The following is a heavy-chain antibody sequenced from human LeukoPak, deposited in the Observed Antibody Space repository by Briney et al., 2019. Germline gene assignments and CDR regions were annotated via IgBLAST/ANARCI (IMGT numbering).Heavy chain of an antibody. CDR1: GGSISSGGYY. CDR3: ARVGLAARIDY. CDR2: IYYSGST. J-gene: IGHJ4*02. Sequence: PSETLSLTCTVSGGSISSGGYYWSWIRQHPGKGLEWFGYIYYSGSTYYNPSLKSRVTISVDTSKNQFSLKLSSVTAADTAVYYCARVGLAARIDYWGQGTLVTVSS. V-gene: IGHV4-31*03. D-gene: IGHD6-6*01.